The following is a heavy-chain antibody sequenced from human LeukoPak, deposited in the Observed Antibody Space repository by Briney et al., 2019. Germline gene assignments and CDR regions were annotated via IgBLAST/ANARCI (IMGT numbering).Heavy chain of an antibody. CDR2: INQDGGDR. CDR1: GFTFNGYW. V-gene: IGHV3-7*01. CDR3: ARDPHGGNSLGP. J-gene: IGHJ5*02. D-gene: IGHD4-23*01. Sequence: PGGSLRLSCAASGFTFNGYWMGWVRQAPGKGLEWVANINQDGGDRNYVDSVKGRFTISRDNAKNSLYLQMNSLRAEDTAVYYCARDPHGGNSLGPWGQGTLVTVSS.